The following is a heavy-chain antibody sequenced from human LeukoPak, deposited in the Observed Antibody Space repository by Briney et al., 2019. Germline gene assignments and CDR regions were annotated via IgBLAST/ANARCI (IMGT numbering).Heavy chain of an antibody. CDR2: TYTTGSA. V-gene: IGHV4-4*07. J-gene: IGHJ4*02. D-gene: IGHD3-16*01. Sequence: SDTLSLTCTVSGGSISSYYWSWIRQPAGKGLEYIGRTYTTGSANYNPSLESRVSLSLDTSKNQFSLKLNSVTAADTAVYYCARSGGSGFQLDHWGQGTLVTVSS. CDR3: ARSGGSGFQLDH. CDR1: GGSISSYY.